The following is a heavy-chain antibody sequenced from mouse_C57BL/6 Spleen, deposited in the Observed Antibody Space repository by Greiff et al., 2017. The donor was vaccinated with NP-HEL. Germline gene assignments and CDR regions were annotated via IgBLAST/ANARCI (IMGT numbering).Heavy chain of an antibody. CDR3: ARSDYYGSSYGFAY. Sequence: QVQLQQSGPELVKPGASVKISCKASGYAFSSSWMNWVKQRPGKGLEWIGRIYPGDGDTNYNGKFKGKATLTADKSSSTAYMQRSSLTSEDSAVYFCARSDYYGSSYGFAYWGQGTLVTVSA. J-gene: IGHJ3*01. CDR1: GYAFSSSW. CDR2: IYPGDGDT. V-gene: IGHV1-82*01. D-gene: IGHD1-1*01.